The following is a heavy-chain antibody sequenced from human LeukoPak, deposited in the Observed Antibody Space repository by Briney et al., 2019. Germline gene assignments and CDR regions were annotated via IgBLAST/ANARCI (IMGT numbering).Heavy chain of an antibody. Sequence: PGGSLRLSCAASGFTFSSYWMSWVRQAPGKGLEWVAIIKQDGSEKYYVDSVKGRFTISRDNAKNSLYLQMNSLRAEDTAVYYCASQGSGYSYGYGVDYFDYWGQGTLVTVSS. D-gene: IGHD5-18*01. CDR1: GFTFSSYW. CDR2: IKQDGSEK. V-gene: IGHV3-7*01. CDR3: ASQGSGYSYGYGVDYFDY. J-gene: IGHJ4*02.